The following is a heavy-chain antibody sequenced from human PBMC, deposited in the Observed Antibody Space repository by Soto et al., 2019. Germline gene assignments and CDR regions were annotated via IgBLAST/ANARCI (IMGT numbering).Heavy chain of an antibody. Sequence: GGSLRLSCAASGFTFSSYAMSWVRQAPGKGLEWVSAISGSGGSTYYADSVKGRFTISRDNSKNTLYLKMNSLRAEDTAVYYCAKVTGYTSSCFDSWGQGTLVTVSS. D-gene: IGHD6-13*01. J-gene: IGHJ4*02. V-gene: IGHV3-23*01. CDR2: ISGSGGST. CDR1: GFTFSSYA. CDR3: AKVTGYTSSCFDS.